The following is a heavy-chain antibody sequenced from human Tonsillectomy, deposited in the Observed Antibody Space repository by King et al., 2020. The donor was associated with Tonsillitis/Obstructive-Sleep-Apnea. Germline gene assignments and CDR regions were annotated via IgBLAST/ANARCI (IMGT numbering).Heavy chain of an antibody. Sequence: VQLVESGGGLVQPGGSLRLSCAASGFTFSPYCMSWVRQAPGKGLEGVANIMQDGSEKYYVDSVKGGFTISRDNAKNSLYRQMNSLRAEHTAVYYCARDLRLFNKTSCNTYFYFIGVWRKGTTVTVSS. J-gene: IGHJ6*03. CDR2: IMQDGSEK. V-gene: IGHV3-7*01. D-gene: IGHD2-2*02. CDR1: GFTFSPYC. CDR3: ARDLRLFNKTSCNTYFYFIGV.